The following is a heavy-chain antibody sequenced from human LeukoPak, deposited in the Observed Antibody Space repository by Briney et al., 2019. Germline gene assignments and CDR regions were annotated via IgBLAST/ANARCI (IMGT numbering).Heavy chain of an antibody. J-gene: IGHJ4*02. V-gene: IGHV3-7*05. Sequence: GGSLRLSCAVPGFSFSNYWMTWVRQAPGKGLEWVASIRQDGNEYSYVDSVKGRFTISRDNAKNTLYLQMDTLSAGDTAVYYCARALYNAYDHAYWGQGTLVTVSS. CDR3: ARALYNAYDHAY. CDR1: GFSFSNYW. D-gene: IGHD5-12*01. CDR2: IRQDGNEY.